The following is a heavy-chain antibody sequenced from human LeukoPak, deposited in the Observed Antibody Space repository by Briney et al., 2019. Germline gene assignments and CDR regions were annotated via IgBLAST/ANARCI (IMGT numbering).Heavy chain of an antibody. Sequence: SETLSLTCTVSGGSISSSSYYWGWIRQPPKKGLEWIASIYYSGSSYYNLSLNSRVTVSVDTSKNQFSLKLSSVTAADTAVYYCSRHSRPLFDYWGQGTPVTVSS. J-gene: IGHJ4*02. V-gene: IGHV4-39*01. CDR3: SRHSRPLFDY. CDR1: GGSISSSSYY. CDR2: IYYSGSS. D-gene: IGHD6-13*01.